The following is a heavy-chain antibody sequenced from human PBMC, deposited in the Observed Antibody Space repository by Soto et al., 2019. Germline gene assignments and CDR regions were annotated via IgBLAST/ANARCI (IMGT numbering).Heavy chain of an antibody. CDR3: ARGMTPPGAPAWYYFDS. J-gene: IGHJ4*02. CDR2: FSLSGTT. D-gene: IGHD2-8*02. CDR1: GASITSSSY. Sequence: QVQLQESGPGLMKPSETLSLTCTVSGASITSSSYWSWIRQPAGKGLEWIGRFSLSGTTNYNPSLRSRVTMSADVSKNQFSLRLTSVTAADTALSYCARGMTPPGAPAWYYFDSWGQGTLVTVSS. V-gene: IGHV4-4*07.